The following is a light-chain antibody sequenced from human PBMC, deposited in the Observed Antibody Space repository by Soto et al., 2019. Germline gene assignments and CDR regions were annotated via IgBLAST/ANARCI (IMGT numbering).Light chain of an antibody. CDR2: GVS. V-gene: IGLV2-14*03. Sequence: QSALTQPASVSGSPGQSITISCAGTSSDIGGSNYVSWYQQHPGKAPKLIIYGVSNRPSEVSNRFSGYKSGNTASLTISGLQAEDEADYFCYSSRSSSSTFYVFGTGTKLTVL. J-gene: IGLJ1*01. CDR3: YSSRSSSSTFYV. CDR1: SSDIGGSNY.